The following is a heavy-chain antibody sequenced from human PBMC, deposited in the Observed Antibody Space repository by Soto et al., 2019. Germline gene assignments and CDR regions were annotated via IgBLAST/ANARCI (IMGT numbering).Heavy chain of an antibody. CDR3: ARAKNSGSYWYYYYYGMDV. Sequence: TSETLSLTCTVSGGSISSGDYYWSWIRQPPGKGLEWIGYIYYSGSTYYNPSLKSRVTISVDKSQKQFSLKLRPVTDADTDVYYCARAKNSGSYWYYYYYGMDVWGQGTPVTVSS. CDR2: IYYSGST. D-gene: IGHD1-26*01. CDR1: GGSISSGDYY. V-gene: IGHV4-30-4*01. J-gene: IGHJ6*02.